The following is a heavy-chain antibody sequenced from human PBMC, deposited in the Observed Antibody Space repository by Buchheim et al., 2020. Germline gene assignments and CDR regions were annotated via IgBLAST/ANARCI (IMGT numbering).Heavy chain of an antibody. V-gene: IGHV3-30*18. Sequence: QVQLVESGGGVVQPGRSLRLSCAASGFTFSSYGMHWVRQAPGKGLEWVAVISYDGSNKYYADSVKGRFTISRDNSKNTLYIQMNSLRAEDTAVYYCAKGDSSSWYVLGYYYYGMDVWGQGTT. CDR1: GFTFSSYG. CDR2: ISYDGSNK. D-gene: IGHD6-13*01. J-gene: IGHJ6*02. CDR3: AKGDSSSWYVLGYYYYGMDV.